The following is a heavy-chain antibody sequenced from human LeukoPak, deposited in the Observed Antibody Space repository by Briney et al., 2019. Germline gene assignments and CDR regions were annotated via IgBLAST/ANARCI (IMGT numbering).Heavy chain of an antibody. V-gene: IGHV1-46*01. CDR3: ATATQSYGQWLVEGY. J-gene: IGHJ4*02. CDR2: IHPSGGGT. CDR1: GYTFTRYN. Sequence: GASVKVSCNAYGYTFTRYNIYWVRQAPGQGLEWRGVIHPSGGGTSYAQKFQGRVTMTRDTSTSTVYMELSSLRSEDTAVYYCATATQSYGQWLVEGYWGQGTLVTVSS. D-gene: IGHD6-19*01.